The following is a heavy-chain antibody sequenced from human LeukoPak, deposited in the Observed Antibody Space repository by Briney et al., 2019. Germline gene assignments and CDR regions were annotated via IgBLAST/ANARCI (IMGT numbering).Heavy chain of an antibody. CDR3: AGDGVPAAGRELMDV. D-gene: IGHD2-2*01. Sequence: RGSLGLSCAASGFTLSSYSINWVRPAPGKGLEWVSSISSGSSYKYYADSVKGRLTISRDNAKNSLYLQMNSLRAEDTAVYYCAGDGVPAAGRELMDVWGQGNTVTVSS. V-gene: IGHV3-21*01. CDR1: GFTLSSYS. J-gene: IGHJ6*02. CDR2: ISSGSSYK.